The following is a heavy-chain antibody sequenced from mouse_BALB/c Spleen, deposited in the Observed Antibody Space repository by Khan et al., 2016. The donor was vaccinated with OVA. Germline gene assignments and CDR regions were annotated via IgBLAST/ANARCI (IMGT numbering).Heavy chain of an antibody. CDR1: GFTFSTYG. V-gene: IGHV5-6*01. Sequence: EVKLMESGGDLVKTGGSLKLSCAASGFTFSTYGMSWVRQTPDKRLEWVATINSGGHYTYYIDSVKGRFTIPRDNAKNILYLQMTSLRSEDTAMYYCARLAYYYNSEGFAYWGQGTLVTVSA. J-gene: IGHJ3*01. CDR2: INSGGHYT. D-gene: IGHD1-1*02. CDR3: ARLAYYYNSEGFAY.